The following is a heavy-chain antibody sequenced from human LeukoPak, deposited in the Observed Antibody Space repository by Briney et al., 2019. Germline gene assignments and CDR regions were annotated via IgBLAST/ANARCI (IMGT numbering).Heavy chain of an antibody. Sequence: RGSLRLSCAASGFTFSSYSMNWVRQAPGKGLEWVSYISSSSSTIYYADSVKGRFTISRDNAKNSLYLQMNSLRAEDTAVYYCARRGTQLTKYYYYMDVWGKGTTVTVSS. V-gene: IGHV3-48*04. J-gene: IGHJ6*03. D-gene: IGHD5-18*01. CDR2: ISSSSSTI. CDR3: ARRGTQLTKYYYYMDV. CDR1: GFTFSSYS.